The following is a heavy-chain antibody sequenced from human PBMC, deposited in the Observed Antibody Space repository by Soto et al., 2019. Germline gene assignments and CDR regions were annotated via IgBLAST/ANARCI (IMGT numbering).Heavy chain of an antibody. CDR2: VFYSGNS. D-gene: IGHD3-16*01. Sequence: QVQLQESGPGLVKPSETLSLTCTVSGGSVHSGSYYWNWIRQPPGKGLEWLGYVFYSGNSNYKPSVRSRVAISVDTSKKQFFLRLSSVTAADTAVYYCVRSYTLMVAALGEWGQGTLVTVSS. J-gene: IGHJ1*01. CDR3: VRSYTLMVAALGE. V-gene: IGHV4-61*01. CDR1: GGSVHSGSYY.